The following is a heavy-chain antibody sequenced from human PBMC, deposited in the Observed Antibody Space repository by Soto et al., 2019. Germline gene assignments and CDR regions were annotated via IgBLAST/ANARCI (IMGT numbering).Heavy chain of an antibody. D-gene: IGHD2-2*01. Sequence: EVQLVESGGGLVKPGGSLRLSCAASGFTFSSYSMNWVRQAPGKGLEWVSSISSSSSYIYYADSVKGRFTISRDNAKNSLYLQMNSLRAEDTVVYYCARVIVVVPAAKANNYYMDVWGKGTTVTVSS. V-gene: IGHV3-21*01. CDR3: ARVIVVVPAAKANNYYMDV. CDR2: ISSSSSYI. CDR1: GFTFSSYS. J-gene: IGHJ6*03.